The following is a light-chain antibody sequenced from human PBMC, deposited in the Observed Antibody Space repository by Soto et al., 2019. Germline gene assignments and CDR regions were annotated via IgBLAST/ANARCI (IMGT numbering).Light chain of an antibody. CDR1: SSDVGGYDY. J-gene: IGLJ2*01. CDR3: NSFSSTTTYVL. Sequence: QSALTQPASVSGSPGQSITISCTGSSSDVGGYDYVSWYQQHPGKAPRLMIYEVSNRPSGISNRFSGSKSGNRASLTISGLQAEDEADYYCNSFSSTTTYVLFGGGTKLTVL. V-gene: IGLV2-14*01. CDR2: EVS.